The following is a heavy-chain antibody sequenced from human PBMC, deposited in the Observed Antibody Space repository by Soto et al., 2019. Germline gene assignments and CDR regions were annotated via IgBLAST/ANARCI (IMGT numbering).Heavy chain of an antibody. CDR1: GYSFTTYW. D-gene: IGHD2-15*01. CDR2: IYPDDSDT. CDR3: ARHGFCSGGRCYSSYYYGMDV. Sequence: GESLKISCKGSGYSFTTYWIAWVRQMPGKGLEWMGIIYPDDSDTRYSPSFQDQVTFSADKSITTIYLQWSSLKASDTAMYYCARHGFCSGGRCYSSYYYGMDVWGQGTTVTVSS. J-gene: IGHJ6*02. V-gene: IGHV5-51*01.